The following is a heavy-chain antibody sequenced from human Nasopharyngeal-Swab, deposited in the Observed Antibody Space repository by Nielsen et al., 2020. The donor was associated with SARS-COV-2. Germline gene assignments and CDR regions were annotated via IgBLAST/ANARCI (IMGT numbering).Heavy chain of an antibody. J-gene: IGHJ4*02. CDR1: GFTFSSYA. CDR3: ARDLGSYFDY. V-gene: IGHV3-30-3*01. D-gene: IGHD1-26*01. Sequence: GESLKISYAASGFTFSSYAMHWVRQAPGKGLEWVALISYDGSNKYYADSVKGRFTISRDNSKNTLYLQMNSLRAEDTAVYYCARDLGSYFDYWGQGTLVTVSS. CDR2: ISYDGSNK.